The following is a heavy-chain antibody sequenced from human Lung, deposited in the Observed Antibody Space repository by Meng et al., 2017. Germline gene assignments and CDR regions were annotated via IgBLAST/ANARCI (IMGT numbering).Heavy chain of an antibody. Sequence: EVQLVGSGGGLVNPGGSLRLSCAASGFYFGNAWMSWVRQAPGKGLEWVSVIGESGGGIYYADSAKGRFIISRDNSKNTLYLQMNSLRAEDTALYYCAKEKDAFDVWGQGTMVTVSS. V-gene: IGHV3-23*04. CDR2: IGESGGGI. J-gene: IGHJ3*01. CDR1: GFYFGNAW. CDR3: AKEKDAFDV.